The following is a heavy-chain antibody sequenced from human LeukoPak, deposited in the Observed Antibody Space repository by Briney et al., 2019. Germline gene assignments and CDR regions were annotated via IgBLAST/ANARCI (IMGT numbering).Heavy chain of an antibody. Sequence: GGSLRLSCVASGFPVKSNYMSWVRQAPGKGLELVSVIYDGTRTYYADSVKGRFTISRDNSGDTLFLQMNSLRAEDTAVYYCARDMYYYDSDDYSHGMDVWGQGTTVTVSS. CDR3: ARDMYYYDSDDYSHGMDV. CDR1: GFPVKSNY. V-gene: IGHV3-53*01. D-gene: IGHD3-22*01. CDR2: IYDGTRT. J-gene: IGHJ6*02.